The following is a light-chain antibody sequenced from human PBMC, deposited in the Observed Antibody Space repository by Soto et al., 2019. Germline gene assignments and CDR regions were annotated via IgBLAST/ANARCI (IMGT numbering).Light chain of an antibody. Sequence: DIQMTQSPSTLSASVGDRVTITCRASQSISSWLAWYQQKPGKAPKLLIYDASSLESGVPSRFSGSGSGTEFTLSITRLQPDDFATYYCQQYRSYWTFGQGTKVDIK. CDR3: QQYRSYWT. CDR2: DAS. V-gene: IGKV1-5*01. J-gene: IGKJ1*01. CDR1: QSISSW.